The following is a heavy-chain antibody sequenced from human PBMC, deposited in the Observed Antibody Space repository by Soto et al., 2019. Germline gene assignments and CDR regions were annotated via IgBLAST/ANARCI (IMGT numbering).Heavy chain of an antibody. J-gene: IGHJ6*02. D-gene: IGHD3-22*01. Sequence: GGSLRLSCAASGFTFSSYGMHWVRQAPGKGLEWVAVIWYDGSNKYYADSVKGRFTISRDNSKNTLYLQMNSLRAEDTAVYYCARPATRIEGGMAVGAQGTTVPV. V-gene: IGHV3-33*01. CDR2: IWYDGSNK. CDR3: ARPATRIEGGMAV. CDR1: GFTFSSYG.